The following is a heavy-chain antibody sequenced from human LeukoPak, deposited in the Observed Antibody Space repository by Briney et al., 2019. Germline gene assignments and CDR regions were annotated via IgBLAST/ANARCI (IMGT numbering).Heavy chain of an antibody. CDR2: IYTSGST. J-gene: IGHJ2*01. CDR1: GGSISSGSYY. Sequence: SETLSLTCTVSGGSISSGSYYWSWIRQPAGKGLEWIGRIYTSGSTNYNPSLKSRVTMSVDTSKNQFSLKLSSVTAADTAVYYCARVLSGYKFAWYFDLWGRGTLVTVSS. CDR3: ARVLSGYKFAWYFDL. D-gene: IGHD5-12*01. V-gene: IGHV4-61*02.